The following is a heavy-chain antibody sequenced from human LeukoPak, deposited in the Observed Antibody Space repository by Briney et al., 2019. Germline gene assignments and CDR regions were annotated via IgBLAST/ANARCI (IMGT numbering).Heavy chain of an antibody. CDR2: ITSGSSTI. CDR1: GFTFSSYE. V-gene: IGHV3-48*03. CDR3: ARSTTVTFFGMDV. D-gene: IGHD4-17*01. Sequence: PGGSLRLSCAASGFTFSSYEMNWVRQAPGKGLEWVSYITSGSSTIYYADSVKGRFTISRDNAKNSLYLQMNSLRAEDTAVYYCARSTTVTFFGMDVWGQGTTVTVSS. J-gene: IGHJ6*02.